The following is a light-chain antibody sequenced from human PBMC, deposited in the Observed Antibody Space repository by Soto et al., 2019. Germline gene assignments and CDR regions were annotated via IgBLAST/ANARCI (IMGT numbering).Light chain of an antibody. CDR2: GAS. CDR3: QQYNNWPGT. V-gene: IGKV3-15*01. Sequence: EIVVTQSPATLSVYPRERATLSCMASQSVSSNLAWYQQKPGQAPRLLIYGASTRATGIPARFSGSGSGTEFTLTISSLQSEDFAVYYCQQYNNWPGTFGQGTKVDI. CDR1: QSVSSN. J-gene: IGKJ1*01.